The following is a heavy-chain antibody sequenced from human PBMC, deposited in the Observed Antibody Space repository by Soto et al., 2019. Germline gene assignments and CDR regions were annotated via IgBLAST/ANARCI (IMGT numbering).Heavy chain of an antibody. Sequence: EVQLLESGGGLIQPGGSLRLSCAASGFTFSSYAMSWVRQTPGKGVEWVSGISGGAGNTYYADSVTGRFTISRDNSRNTLYLQMNSLRAADTAIYYCAKDRGAGGRFSGIAVAGIPSWGEGTLVTVSS. J-gene: IGHJ5*02. CDR2: ISGGAGNT. V-gene: IGHV3-23*01. CDR3: AKDRGAGGRFSGIAVAGIPS. D-gene: IGHD6-19*01. CDR1: GFTFSSYA.